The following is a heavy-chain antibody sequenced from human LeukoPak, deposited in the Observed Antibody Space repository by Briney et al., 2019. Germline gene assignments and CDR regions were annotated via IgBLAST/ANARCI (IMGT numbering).Heavy chain of an antibody. J-gene: IGHJ6*02. CDR3: ARRLLWFGESHYYGMDV. Sequence: GASVKVSCAASGYTFTGYYMHWVRQAPGQGLEWMGWINPNSGGTNYAQKFQGRVTMTRDTSISTAYMELSRLRSDDTAVYYCARRLLWFGESHYYGMDVWGQGTTVTVSS. CDR2: INPNSGGT. V-gene: IGHV1-2*02. D-gene: IGHD3-10*01. CDR1: GYTFTGYY.